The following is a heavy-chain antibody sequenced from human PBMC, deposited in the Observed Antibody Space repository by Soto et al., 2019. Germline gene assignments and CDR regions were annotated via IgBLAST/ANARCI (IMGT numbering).Heavy chain of an antibody. CDR3: ARYYRNYVRWFDP. CDR2: INPNSGGT. Sequence: QVQLVQSGAEVKKPGASVKVSCKASGYTFTGYYMHWVRQAPGQGLEWMGWINPNSGGTNYAQTFQGSVTMTRDTSIRTAYMELSRLRSDDTAVYYCARYYRNYVRWFDPRGQGTLVNVSS. D-gene: IGHD4-4*01. V-gene: IGHV1-2*02. J-gene: IGHJ5*02. CDR1: GYTFTGYY.